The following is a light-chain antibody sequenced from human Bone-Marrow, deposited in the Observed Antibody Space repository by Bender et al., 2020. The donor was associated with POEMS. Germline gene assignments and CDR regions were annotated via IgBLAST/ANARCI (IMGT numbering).Light chain of an antibody. CDR3: QAWDSSTAV. Sequence: SYELTQSPSVSVSPGQTASITCSGDNLGDKYSYWYQQRPGQSPVLVIYQDNKRPSGIPERFSGSKSGNTATLTISGTQAMDEADYYCQAWDSSTAVFGGGTKLTVL. CDR2: QDN. CDR1: NLGDKY. V-gene: IGLV3-1*01. J-gene: IGLJ2*01.